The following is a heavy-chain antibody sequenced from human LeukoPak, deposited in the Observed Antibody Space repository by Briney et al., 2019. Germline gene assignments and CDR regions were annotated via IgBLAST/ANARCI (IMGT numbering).Heavy chain of an antibody. D-gene: IGHD3-16*01. V-gene: IGHV3-48*04. CDR2: ISGTI. CDR3: VREVGRPKTFYFDS. CDR1: GFVFSRDN. J-gene: IGHJ4*02. Sequence: GGSLRLSCIASGFVFSRDNMNWVRQAPGKGLEWVAHISGTIYYADSVQGRFTISRDNAKNSLYLQMSNLRVDDTAMYYCVREVGRPKTFYFDSWGRGTPVAVSS.